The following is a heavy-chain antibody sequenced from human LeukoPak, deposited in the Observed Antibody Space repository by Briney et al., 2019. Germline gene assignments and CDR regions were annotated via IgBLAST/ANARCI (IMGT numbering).Heavy chain of an antibody. CDR2: IYYSSST. D-gene: IGHD3-9*01. V-gene: IGHV4-39*01. CDR1: GGSISSSSYY. Sequence: MSSETLSLTCTVSGGSISSSSYYWGWIRQPPGKGLEWIGSIYYSSSTYYNPSLKSRVTISVDTSKNQFSLKLSSVTAADTAVYYCARHLPSPYYDILTGYYKAWYFDLWGRGTLVTVSS. J-gene: IGHJ2*01. CDR3: ARHLPSPYYDILTGYYKAWYFDL.